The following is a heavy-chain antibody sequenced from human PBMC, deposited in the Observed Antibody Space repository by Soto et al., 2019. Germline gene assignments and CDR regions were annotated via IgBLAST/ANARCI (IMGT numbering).Heavy chain of an antibody. Sequence: ASVKVSCKASGYTFTSYYMHLVRQAPGQGLEWMGIINPSGGSTSYAQKFQGRVTMTRDTSTSTVYMELSSLRSEDTAVYYCARARGEEMATIAPPHFDYWGQGTLVTVSS. D-gene: IGHD5-12*01. J-gene: IGHJ4*02. V-gene: IGHV1-46*01. CDR3: ARARGEEMATIAPPHFDY. CDR1: GYTFTSYY. CDR2: INPSGGST.